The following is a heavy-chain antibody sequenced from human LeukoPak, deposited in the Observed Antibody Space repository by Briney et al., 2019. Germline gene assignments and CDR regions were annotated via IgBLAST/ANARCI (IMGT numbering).Heavy chain of an antibody. Sequence: GSLRLSCAASGFTVSSNYMSWVRQAPGKGLEWVSVIYSGGSTYYADSVKGRFTISRDNSKNTLYLQMNSLRAEDTAVYYCARVDSGSWYSEYYFDYWGQGTLVTVSS. CDR2: IYSGGST. V-gene: IGHV3-53*01. D-gene: IGHD6-13*01. CDR1: GFTVSSNY. J-gene: IGHJ4*02. CDR3: ARVDSGSWYSEYYFDY.